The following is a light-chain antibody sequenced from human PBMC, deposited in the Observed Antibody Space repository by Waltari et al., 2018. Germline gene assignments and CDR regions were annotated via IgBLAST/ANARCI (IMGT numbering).Light chain of an antibody. CDR2: GAA. Sequence: EIVMTQSPATLSVSPGARATLSCRASQNVYTNLAWYQQKPGQAPRLLIYGAATRATDIPARFSGSGSGTEFTLTISSLESEDFAIFYCQQYMNWPRTFGQGTKVEIK. V-gene: IGKV3-15*01. CDR3: QQYMNWPRT. CDR1: QNVYTN. J-gene: IGKJ1*01.